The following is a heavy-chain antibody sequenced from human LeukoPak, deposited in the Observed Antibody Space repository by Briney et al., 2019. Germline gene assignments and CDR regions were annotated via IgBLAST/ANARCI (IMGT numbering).Heavy chain of an antibody. D-gene: IGHD2/OR15-2a*01. CDR3: AKDLGEFCTYNWFDP. J-gene: IGHJ5*02. CDR2: ISGSGGST. V-gene: IGHV3-23*01. Sequence: GGSVRLSCAASGFTFSSYAMSWVRQAPGKGLEWVSAISGSGGSTYYADSVKGRFTISRDNSKNTLYLQMNSLRAEDTAVYYCAKDLGEFCTYNWFDPWGQGTLVTVSS. CDR1: GFTFSSYA.